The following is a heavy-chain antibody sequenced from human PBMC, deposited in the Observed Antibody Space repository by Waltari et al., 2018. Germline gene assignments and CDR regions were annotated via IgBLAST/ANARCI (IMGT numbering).Heavy chain of an antibody. CDR3: TTQNTFWSWSY. D-gene: IGHD3-3*01. V-gene: IGHV3-49*04. CDR2: IRSKAYGGTP. CDR1: GLVFSSFS. J-gene: IGHJ4*02. Sequence: EVQLVESGGGLTQPGRSLRLSCTPSGLVFSSFSISWVRQAPGKGLEWVGFIRSKAYGGTPKYAASVRDRFTMSRDDSKSIAYLEMNSLKTEDTAMYFCTTQNTFWSWSYWGRGTLVTVSS.